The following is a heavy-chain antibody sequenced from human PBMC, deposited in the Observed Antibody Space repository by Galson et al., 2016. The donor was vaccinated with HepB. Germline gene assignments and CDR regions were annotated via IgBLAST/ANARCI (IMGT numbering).Heavy chain of an antibody. CDR1: GFPFGSDA. CDR3: TIARYSSGDYYTY. J-gene: IGHJ4*02. V-gene: IGHV3-15*01. CDR2: IKRITDGGTT. Sequence: SLRLSCAASGFPFGSDAFHWVRQAPGKGLEWVGRIKRITDGGTTDYAAPVKGRFTISRDDSENRLYLRMNSLKTEDTAVYYCTIARYSSGDYYTYWGQGTLVTVSS. D-gene: IGHD3-10*01.